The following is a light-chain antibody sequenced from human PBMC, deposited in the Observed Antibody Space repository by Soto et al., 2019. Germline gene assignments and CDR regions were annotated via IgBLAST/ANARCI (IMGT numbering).Light chain of an antibody. CDR1: ESLLHGNGDHY. CDR2: LGS. CDR3: MQALETPYT. J-gene: IGKJ2*01. Sequence: DILMTQSPLSLPVSPGEPASISCRSTESLLHGNGDHYLDWYLQRPGQSPQLLIYLGSNRAYGVPDRFSGSGAGTDFTLSIARVEAEDVGVYYCMQALETPYTFGQGTKLEIK. V-gene: IGKV2-28*01.